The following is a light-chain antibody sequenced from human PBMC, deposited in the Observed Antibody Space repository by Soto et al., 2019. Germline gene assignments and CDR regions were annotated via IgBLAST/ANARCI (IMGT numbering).Light chain of an antibody. CDR3: QQTYSTPIT. CDR1: QSISNY. Sequence: DIQMTQSPSSLSASVGDRVTIACRASQSISNYLNWYQQRPGKAPKLLIYAASSLQSGVPSRFSGSGSGTDFTLTISGLQPEDFVTYYCQQTYSTPITFGQGTRLEIK. V-gene: IGKV1-39*01. CDR2: AAS. J-gene: IGKJ5*01.